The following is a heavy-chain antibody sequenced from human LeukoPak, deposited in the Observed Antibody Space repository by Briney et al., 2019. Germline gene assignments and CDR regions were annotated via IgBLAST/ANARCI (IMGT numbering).Heavy chain of an antibody. Sequence: ASVKVSCKASGYTFTGYYMHWVRQAPGQGLEWMGWINPNSGGTNYAQKFQGRVTMTRDPSISTAYMELSRLRPDDTAVYYCARVGTPNFYGSGSSVYFDYWGQGTLVTVSS. D-gene: IGHD3-10*01. CDR2: INPNSGGT. J-gene: IGHJ4*02. V-gene: IGHV1-2*02. CDR1: GYTFTGYY. CDR3: ARVGTPNFYGSGSSVYFDY.